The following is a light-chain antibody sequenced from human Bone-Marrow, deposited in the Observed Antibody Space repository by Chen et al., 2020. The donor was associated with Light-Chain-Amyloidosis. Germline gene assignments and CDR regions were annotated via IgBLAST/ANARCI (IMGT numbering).Light chain of an antibody. CDR2: DVN. J-gene: IGLJ3*02. V-gene: IGLV2-11*01. Sequence: QSALTPPRSVSGSLGRSATISCTGTSSDVGAYTYVSWYQQHPGKAPKLIIYDVNKRPSGDPDRFSGSQSGSTASLTISRLQADDESDYFCSSYAGTYTWVFGGGTKLTVL. CDR1: SSDVGAYTY. CDR3: SSYAGTYTWV.